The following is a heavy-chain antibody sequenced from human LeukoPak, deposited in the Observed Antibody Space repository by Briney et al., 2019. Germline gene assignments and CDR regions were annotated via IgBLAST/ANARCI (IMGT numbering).Heavy chain of an antibody. V-gene: IGHV1-2*02. Sequence: GASVKVSCKASGYTFTGYYMHWVRQAPGQGLEWMGWINPNSGGTNYAQKFQGRVTMTRDTSISTAYMELSRPRSDDTAVYYCARNPRCSSTSCYSYYYYGMDVWGQGTTVTVSS. CDR2: INPNSGGT. CDR1: GYTFTGYY. CDR3: ARNPRCSSTSCYSYYYYGMDV. J-gene: IGHJ6*02. D-gene: IGHD2-2*01.